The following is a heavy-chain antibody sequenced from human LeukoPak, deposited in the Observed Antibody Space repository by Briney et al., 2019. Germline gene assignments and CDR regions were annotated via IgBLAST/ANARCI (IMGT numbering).Heavy chain of an antibody. Sequence: AETLSLACALYCGSLSVYYWSWIRQPPGEGRECIGEINQRGSTNYNPPLKSRVTLSVDTSTTQFPLTLTSVTAADPAVYYCARGRHYFDYSGQGTPVTASS. V-gene: IGHV4-34*01. CDR1: CGSLSVYY. J-gene: IGHJ4*02. CDR3: ARGRHYFDY. CDR2: INQRGST.